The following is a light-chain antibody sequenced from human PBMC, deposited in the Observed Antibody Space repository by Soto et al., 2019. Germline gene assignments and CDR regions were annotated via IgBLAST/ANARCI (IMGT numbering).Light chain of an antibody. J-gene: IGLJ1*01. V-gene: IGLV2-8*01. CDR1: SSDVGGYNY. CDR2: EVS. CDR3: SSYAGSLYV. Sequence: QSALTQPPSASGSPGQSVTISCTGTSSDVGGYNYVSWYQQHPGKAPKLMIYEVSKRPSGVPDRFSGSKSGITASLTVSGLQAEDEADYYCSSYAGSLYVFGTGTKLTVL.